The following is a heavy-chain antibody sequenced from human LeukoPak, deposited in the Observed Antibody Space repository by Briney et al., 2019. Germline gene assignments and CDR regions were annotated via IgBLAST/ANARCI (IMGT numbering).Heavy chain of an antibody. J-gene: IGHJ4*02. CDR2: INHSGST. D-gene: IGHD3-22*01. CDR3: ARGGDSSGYYFAYYYFDY. Sequence: SETLSLTCAVYGGSFSGYYWSWIRQPPGKALEWIGEINHSGSTNYNPSLKSRVTISVDTSKNQFSLKLSSVTAADTAVYYCARGGDSSGYYFAYYYFDYWGQGTLVTVSS. CDR1: GGSFSGYY. V-gene: IGHV4-34*01.